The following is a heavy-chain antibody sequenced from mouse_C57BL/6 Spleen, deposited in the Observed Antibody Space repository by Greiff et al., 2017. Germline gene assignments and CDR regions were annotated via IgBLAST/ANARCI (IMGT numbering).Heavy chain of an antibody. CDR3: TTSTVVAPMDY. V-gene: IGHV14-1*01. CDR2: IDPEDDDT. D-gene: IGHD1-1*01. Sequence: VQLQQSGAELVRPGASVKLSCTASGFNIKDYYMHWVKQRPEQGLEWIGRIDPEDDDTEYAPKFQGKATMTADTSSNTAYLQLSSLTSEDTAVYYCTTSTVVAPMDYWGQGTSVTVSS. CDR1: GFNIKDYY. J-gene: IGHJ4*01.